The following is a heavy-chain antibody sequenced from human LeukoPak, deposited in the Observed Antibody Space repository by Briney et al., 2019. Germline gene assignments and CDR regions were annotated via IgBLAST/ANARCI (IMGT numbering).Heavy chain of an antibody. CDR3: ARADSSSKDYGDYELFDY. D-gene: IGHD4-17*01. CDR2: IIPIFGTA. Sequence: SVKVSCKASGGTFSSYAISWVRQAPGQGLEWRGGIIPIFGTANYAQKFQGRVTITTDESTSTAYMELSSLRSEDTAVYYCARADSSSKDYGDYELFDYWGQGTLVTVSS. V-gene: IGHV1-69*05. J-gene: IGHJ4*02. CDR1: GGTFSSYA.